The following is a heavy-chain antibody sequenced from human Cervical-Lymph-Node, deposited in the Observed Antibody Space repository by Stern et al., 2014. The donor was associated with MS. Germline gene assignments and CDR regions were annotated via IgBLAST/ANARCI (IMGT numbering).Heavy chain of an antibody. Sequence: EVQLVESGGGLVKPGGSLRLSCAASGFIFNKAWMSWVRQSPGKGLEWVGRIKTESEGGATDYTAPVKDRFTISRDDSKNTVYLQMDSLKIEDTAIYYCITGASGVSHQWGQGTLVTVS. CDR3: ITGASGVSHQ. V-gene: IGHV3-15*01. CDR1: GFIFNKAW. CDR2: IKTESEGGAT. J-gene: IGHJ4*02. D-gene: IGHD2-2*01.